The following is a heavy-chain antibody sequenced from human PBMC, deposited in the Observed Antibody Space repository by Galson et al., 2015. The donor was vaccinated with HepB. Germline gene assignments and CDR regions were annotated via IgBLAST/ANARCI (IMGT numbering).Heavy chain of an antibody. Sequence: SLRLSCAASGFTFRNAWMSWVRQAPGKGLEWVAVISYDGSNKYYADSVKGRFTISRDNSKNTLYLQMNSLRAEDTAVYYCAKDQGGGGYYDYYYGMDVWGQGTTVTVSS. CDR1: GFTFRNAW. J-gene: IGHJ6*02. D-gene: IGHD2-15*01. CDR3: AKDQGGGGYYDYYYGMDV. CDR2: ISYDGSNK. V-gene: IGHV3-30*18.